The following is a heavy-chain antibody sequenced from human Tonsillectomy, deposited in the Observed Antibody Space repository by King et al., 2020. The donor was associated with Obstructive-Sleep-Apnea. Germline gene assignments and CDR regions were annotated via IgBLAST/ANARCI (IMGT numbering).Heavy chain of an antibody. Sequence: VQLQESGPGLVKPSETLSLTCTVSGGSVSSGSYYWGWIRQPPGKGLEWIGYIYYSGSTNYNPSLKSRVTISVDTSKNQFSLKLSSVTAADTAVYYCARVPYSGSYYSFDYWGQGTLVTVSS. CDR3: ARVPYSGSYYSFDY. CDR1: GGSVSSGSYY. D-gene: IGHD1-26*01. J-gene: IGHJ4*02. V-gene: IGHV4-61*01. CDR2: IYYSGST.